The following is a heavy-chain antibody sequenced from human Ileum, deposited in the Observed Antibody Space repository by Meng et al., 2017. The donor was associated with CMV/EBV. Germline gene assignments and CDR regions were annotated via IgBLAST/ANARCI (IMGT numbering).Heavy chain of an antibody. CDR1: GFTFSNSW. Sequence: GGSLRLSCAASGFTFSNSWMNWVRQAPGKGLEWVGRVKSKPDGGTTDYAAPVKGRFTISRDDSKNTLYLQINSLKTEDTGVYYCSAGFYNSAGVDSWGQGTLVTVSS. CDR3: SAGFYNSAGVDS. D-gene: IGHD6-19*01. V-gene: IGHV3-15*07. CDR2: VKSKPDGGTT. J-gene: IGHJ4*02.